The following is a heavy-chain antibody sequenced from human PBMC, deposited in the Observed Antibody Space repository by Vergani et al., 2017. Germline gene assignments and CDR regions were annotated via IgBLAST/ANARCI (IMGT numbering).Heavy chain of an antibody. V-gene: IGHV4-59*08. CDR1: GGSISSYY. CDR3: ARLAVATKYPYAFDI. J-gene: IGHJ3*02. CDR2: IYYRGST. D-gene: IGHD6-19*01. Sequence: QVQLQESGPGLVTPSETLSLTCTVSGGSISSYYWSWIRQPPGKGLEWIGYIYYRGSTNYNPSLKSRVTISVDTAKNQFSLKLSSVTAADTAVYYCARLAVATKYPYAFDIWGQGTMVTVSS.